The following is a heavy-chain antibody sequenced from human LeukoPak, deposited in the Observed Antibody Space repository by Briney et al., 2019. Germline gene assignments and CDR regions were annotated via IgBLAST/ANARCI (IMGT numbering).Heavy chain of an antibody. J-gene: IGHJ6*03. CDR2: MTYSDTTV. CDR1: GLPFSSFH. V-gene: IGHV3-48*03. Sequence: AGSLRLSCVASGLPFSSFHVNWVRQVPGKGLEWLAHMTYSDTTVEYADSIQGRFTISRDAATKTVYLQMNSLRAEDTATYYCARVLSGTPFDYYLYMDVWGKGTTVIVSS. D-gene: IGHD1-26*01. CDR3: ARVLSGTPFDYYLYMDV.